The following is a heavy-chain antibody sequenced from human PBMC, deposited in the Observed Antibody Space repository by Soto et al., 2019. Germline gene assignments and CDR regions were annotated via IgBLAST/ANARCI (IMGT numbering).Heavy chain of an antibody. D-gene: IGHD2-2*01. V-gene: IGHV3-30-3*01. CDR2: ISYDGSNK. CDR3: ARGPSSLTRFDY. Sequence: PGGSLRLSCAASGFTFISYAMHWGRQAPGKGLEWVAVISYDGSNKYYADSVKGRFTISRDNSKNTLYLQMNSLRAEDTAVYYCARGPSSLTRFDYWGQGTLVTVSS. CDR1: GFTFISYA. J-gene: IGHJ4*02.